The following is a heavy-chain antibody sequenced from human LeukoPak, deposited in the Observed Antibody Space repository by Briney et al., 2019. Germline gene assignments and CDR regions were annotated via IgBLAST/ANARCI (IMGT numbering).Heavy chain of an antibody. CDR1: GGSISSRSYC. D-gene: IGHD3-22*01. V-gene: IGHV4-61*09. CDR2: VHISGST. J-gene: IGHJ4*02. CDR3: ARLDGSSGTNDY. Sequence: SQTLSLTCTVSGGSISSRSYCWSWIRQPAGKGLEWIGHVHISGSTNYNSSLKSRVTISVDTSKNQFSLKLSSVTAADTAVYYCARLDGSSGTNDYWGQGTLVTVSS.